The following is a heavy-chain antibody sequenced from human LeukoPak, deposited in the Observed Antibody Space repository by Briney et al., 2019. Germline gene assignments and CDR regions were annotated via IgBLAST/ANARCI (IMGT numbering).Heavy chain of an antibody. D-gene: IGHD2-15*01. CDR1: GFTVSSNY. CDR2: IYSGGST. J-gene: IGHJ6*04. CDR3: ARYCSGGSCYLRYYYYGMDV. Sequence: TGGSLRLSCAASGFTVSSNYMSWVRQAPGKGLEWVSVIYSGGSTYYADSVKGRFTISRDNAKNSLYLQMNSLRAEDTAVYYCARYCSGGSCYLRYYYYGMDVWGKGTTVTVSS. V-gene: IGHV3-66*01.